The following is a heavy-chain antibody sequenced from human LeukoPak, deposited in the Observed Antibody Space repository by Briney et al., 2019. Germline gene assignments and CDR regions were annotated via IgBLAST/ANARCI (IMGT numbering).Heavy chain of an antibody. J-gene: IGHJ4*02. CDR1: GFTFSSYA. D-gene: IGHD2-8*01. CDR3: AKGIGLVYGFFDY. Sequence: PGGSLRLSCAASGFTFSSYAMSWVRQAPGKGLEWVSTVSGSATSTFYADSVKGRFTISRDSSKNPVYLQMNSLRAEDTAVCYCAKGIGLVYGFFDYWGQGTLVTVSS. V-gene: IGHV3-23*01. CDR2: VSGSATST.